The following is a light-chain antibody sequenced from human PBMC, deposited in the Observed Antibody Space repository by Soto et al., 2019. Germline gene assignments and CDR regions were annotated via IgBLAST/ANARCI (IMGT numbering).Light chain of an antibody. CDR3: QQYGSSPRT. Sequence: EIVLSQSPGTLSLSKGERATLSCRASQSVSSSYLAWYQQKPGQAPRLLIYGASSRATGIPDRFSGSGSGTDFTLTISRLEPEDFAVYYCQQYGSSPRTFGQGTKVAIK. CDR1: QSVSSSY. CDR2: GAS. J-gene: IGKJ1*01. V-gene: IGKV3-20*01.